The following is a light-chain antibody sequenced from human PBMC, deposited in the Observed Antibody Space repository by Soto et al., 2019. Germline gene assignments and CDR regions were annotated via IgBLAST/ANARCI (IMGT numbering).Light chain of an antibody. CDR2: SAS. V-gene: IGKV3-15*01. CDR1: QSVSSK. J-gene: IGKJ1*01. Sequence: EIVMTQSPATLSVSPGERATLSCRASQSVSSKLAWYQQKPGKVPRLLIYSASNRESGIPARFSGSGSGTEFTLTISSLQSEDFAVYYCQRTYNSPLTFGQGTKVDIK. CDR3: QRTYNSPLT.